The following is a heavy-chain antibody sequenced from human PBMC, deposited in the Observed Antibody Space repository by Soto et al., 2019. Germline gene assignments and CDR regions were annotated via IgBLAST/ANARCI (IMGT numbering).Heavy chain of an antibody. D-gene: IGHD5-18*01. CDR2: IGGSNNYI. Sequence: GSLILSCAASGFTFNTYSMNWVRPAPGKGLEWVSCIGGSNNYIYYADSVKGRFTISRDNAKNSLYLQLNSLRAEDTAVYYCVRAPNYIYVSDAFDMWGQGTMVTVSS. CDR3: VRAPNYIYVSDAFDM. J-gene: IGHJ3*02. CDR1: GFTFNTYS. V-gene: IGHV3-21*01.